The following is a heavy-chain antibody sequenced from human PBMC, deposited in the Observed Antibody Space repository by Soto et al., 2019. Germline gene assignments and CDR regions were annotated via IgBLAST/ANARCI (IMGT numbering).Heavy chain of an antibody. CDR2: IYYSGST. Sequence: PSETLSLTCTVSGGSISSYYWSWIRQPPGKGLEWIGYIYYSGSTNYNPSLKSRVTISVDTSKNQFSLKLSSVTAADTAVYYCARYQDFDWLLPGNWFDPWGQGTLVTVSS. CDR1: GGSISSYY. V-gene: IGHV4-59*01. D-gene: IGHD3-9*01. CDR3: ARYQDFDWLLPGNWFDP. J-gene: IGHJ5*02.